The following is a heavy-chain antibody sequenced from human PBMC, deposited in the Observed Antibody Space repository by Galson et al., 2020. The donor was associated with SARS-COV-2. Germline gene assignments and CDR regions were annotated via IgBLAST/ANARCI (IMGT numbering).Heavy chain of an antibody. CDR3: AKDVDYSNCNWLDP. D-gene: IGHD4-4*01. CDR1: SDYA. CDR2: ISGGGDNT. Sequence: SDYAMSWVRQDPGKGLQWVSAISGGGDNTYYTDSVKGRFTISRDNSKNTLVLQMNSLRAEGTAVYYCAKDVDYSNCNWLDPWGQGTLVTVSS. V-gene: IGHV3-23*01. J-gene: IGHJ5*02.